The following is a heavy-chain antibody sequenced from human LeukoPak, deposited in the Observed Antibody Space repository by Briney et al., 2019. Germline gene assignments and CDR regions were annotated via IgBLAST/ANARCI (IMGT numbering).Heavy chain of an antibody. CDR3: ARQSGSYLDPFQH. Sequence: GESLKISCKGSGYSFTSYWIGWVRQMPGKGLEWMGIIYPGDSDTRYSPSFQGQVTISADKSISTDYLQWSSLKASDTAMYYCARQSGSYLDPFQHWGQGTLVTVSS. V-gene: IGHV5-51*01. D-gene: IGHD3-3*01. CDR1: GYSFTSYW. CDR2: IYPGDSDT. J-gene: IGHJ1*01.